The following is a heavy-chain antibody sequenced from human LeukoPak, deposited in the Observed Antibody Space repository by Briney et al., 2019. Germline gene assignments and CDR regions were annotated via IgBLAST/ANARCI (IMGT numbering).Heavy chain of an antibody. J-gene: IGHJ4*02. CDR2: IKQDGSEK. V-gene: IGHV3-7*01. D-gene: IGHD3-3*01. Sequence: GGSLRLSCAASGFTLSTYWMNWVRQAPGEGLEWVATIKQDGSEKYYVDSVKGRFTISRDNAKNSLYLQMNSLRAEDTAVYYCARDRNTDFWSGYYTNYCDYWGQGTLVTVSS. CDR3: ARDRNTDFWSGYYTNYCDY. CDR1: GFTLSTYW.